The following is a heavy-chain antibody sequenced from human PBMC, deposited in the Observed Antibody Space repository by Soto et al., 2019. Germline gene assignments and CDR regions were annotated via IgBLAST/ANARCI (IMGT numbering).Heavy chain of an antibody. CDR2: ISSSSSYI. V-gene: IGHV3-21*01. CDR1: GFTFSSYS. J-gene: IGHJ4*02. Sequence: EVQLVESGGGLVKPGGSLRLSCAASGFTFSSYSMNWVRQAPGKGLEWVSSISSSSSYIYYADSVKGRFIISRDNAKNSLYLQMNSLRAEDTAVYYCAPTVTTVGVDYWGQGTLVTVSS. D-gene: IGHD4-17*01. CDR3: APTVTTVGVDY.